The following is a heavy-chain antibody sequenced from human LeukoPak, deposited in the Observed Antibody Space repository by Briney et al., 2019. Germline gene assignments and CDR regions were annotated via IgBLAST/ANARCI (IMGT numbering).Heavy chain of an antibody. CDR2: IRSKPQSYAT. D-gene: IGHD1-26*01. CDR1: GFTFSDSA. CDR3: TRVGPSTVVDY. Sequence: TGGTLRLSWAASGFTFSDSAIHWVRQASGQGLEWVGRIRSKPQSYATAYDESLKGRFTISRDDSKNTAYLQMSSLKIEDTAVYYCTRVGPSTVVDYWGQGTQVTVSS. V-gene: IGHV3-73*01. J-gene: IGHJ4*02.